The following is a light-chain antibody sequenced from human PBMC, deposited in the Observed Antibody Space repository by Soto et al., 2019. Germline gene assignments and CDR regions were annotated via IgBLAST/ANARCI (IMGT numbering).Light chain of an antibody. Sequence: QSVLTQPPSASGTPGQRVTISCSGSSSNIETNTVDWYQHLPGTAPKVLIFNNNQRPSGVPDRFSGSKSGTSASLAISGLQYEDEAHYYCAVWDDSLSGMIFGGGTKVTVL. CDR1: SSNIETNT. J-gene: IGLJ2*01. CDR2: NNN. CDR3: AVWDDSLSGMI. V-gene: IGLV1-44*01.